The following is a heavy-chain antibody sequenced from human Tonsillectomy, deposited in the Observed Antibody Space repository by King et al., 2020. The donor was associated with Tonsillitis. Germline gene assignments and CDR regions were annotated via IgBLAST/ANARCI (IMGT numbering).Heavy chain of an antibody. D-gene: IGHD6-13*01. V-gene: IGHV3-30*04. J-gene: IGHJ4*02. Sequence: VQLVQSGGGVVQPGRSLRLSCAASGFTFSTYTMHWVRQAPGKGLEWVALISYDGGNKYYADSVKGRFTISRDNSKNTLYLQMNSLRAEDTAVYYCAREGSLYSSSWYDYWGQGTLVTVSS. CDR1: GFTFSTYT. CDR2: ISYDGGNK. CDR3: AREGSLYSSSWYDY.